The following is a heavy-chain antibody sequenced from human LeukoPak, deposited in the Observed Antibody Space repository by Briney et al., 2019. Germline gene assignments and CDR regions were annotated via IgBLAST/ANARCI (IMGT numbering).Heavy chain of an antibody. D-gene: IGHD5-24*01. Sequence: ASVKVSCKASGGTFSSYAISWVRQAPGQGLEWMGGIIPIFGTANYAQKFQGRVTITADESTITAYMELSSLRSEDAAVYYCARGIGDGYNLDGYYFDYWGQGTLVTVSS. J-gene: IGHJ4*02. CDR3: ARGIGDGYNLDGYYFDY. CDR2: IIPIFGTA. CDR1: GGTFSSYA. V-gene: IGHV1-69*13.